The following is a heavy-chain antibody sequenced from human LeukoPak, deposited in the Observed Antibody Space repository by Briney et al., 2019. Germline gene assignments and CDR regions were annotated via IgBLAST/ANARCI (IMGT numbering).Heavy chain of an antibody. Sequence: ASVKVSCKASGGTFISYAISWVRQAPGQGLEWMGGIIPIFGTANYAQKFQGRVTITADESTSTAYMELSSLRSEDTAVYYCARDRYYYDSSGYYSYWYFDLWGRGTLVTVSS. CDR3: ARDRYYYDSSGYYSYWYFDL. D-gene: IGHD3-22*01. J-gene: IGHJ2*01. V-gene: IGHV1-69*01. CDR2: IIPIFGTA. CDR1: GGTFISYA.